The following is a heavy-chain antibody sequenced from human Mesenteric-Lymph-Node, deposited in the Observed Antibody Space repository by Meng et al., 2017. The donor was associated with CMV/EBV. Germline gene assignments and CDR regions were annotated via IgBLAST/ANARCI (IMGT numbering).Heavy chain of an antibody. Sequence: GESLKISCAASGFTFTTYAMSWVRQAPGKGLEWVSGIDGSGGSTHYADSVKGRFTISRDKSKNTLYLQMNSLRAEDTAVYYCAKEIVAFGELFYFDYWGQGTLVTVSS. CDR1: GFTFTTYA. J-gene: IGHJ4*02. V-gene: IGHV3-23*01. CDR3: AKEIVAFGELFYFDY. D-gene: IGHD3-10*01. CDR2: IDGSGGST.